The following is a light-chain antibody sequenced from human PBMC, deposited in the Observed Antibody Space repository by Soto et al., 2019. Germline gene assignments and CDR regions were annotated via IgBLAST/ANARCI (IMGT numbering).Light chain of an antibody. Sequence: QSALTQPASVSGSPGQSITISCTGSTSDIGGYNYVSWYQQHPGKAPKLLIYDVSYRPSGISDRFSGSKSGNTASLTISGLQPEDGADYYCSSYGASSXLFGGG. CDR3: SSYGASSXL. CDR2: DVS. V-gene: IGLV2-14*03. CDR1: TSDIGGYNY. J-gene: IGLJ2*01.